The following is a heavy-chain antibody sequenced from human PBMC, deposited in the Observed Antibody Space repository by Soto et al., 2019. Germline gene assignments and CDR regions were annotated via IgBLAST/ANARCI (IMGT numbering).Heavy chain of an antibody. V-gene: IGHV4-34*01. CDR1: GGSFSGYY. CDR2: ISHSGST. Sequence: QVQVQQWGAGLLKPSETLSLTCAVYGGSFSGYYWTWIRQTPGKGLEWIGEISHSGSTNYKPSLKSRVTISADPTKKQFSLNLTSVNAADSGVYYCARGECSSNYCFTRWALDIWGQGTVVNVSS. J-gene: IGHJ3*02. D-gene: IGHD2-2*01. CDR3: ARGECSSNYCFTRWALDI.